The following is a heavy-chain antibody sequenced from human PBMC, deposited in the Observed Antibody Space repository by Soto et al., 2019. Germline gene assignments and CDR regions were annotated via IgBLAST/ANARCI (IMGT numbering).Heavy chain of an antibody. CDR1: GYSFTSYW. CDR3: ARQGYCSNTACYTVDY. CDR2: IYPGDSNT. Sequence: GASLTHSCKGSGYSFTSYWIGWVRQMRGKGLEWMGIIYPGDSNTRYSPSFQGQVTISADKSISSAYLQWSSLKASDTAMYYCARQGYCSNTACYTVDYWGQGTLVTVSS. J-gene: IGHJ4*02. D-gene: IGHD2-2*02. V-gene: IGHV5-51*01.